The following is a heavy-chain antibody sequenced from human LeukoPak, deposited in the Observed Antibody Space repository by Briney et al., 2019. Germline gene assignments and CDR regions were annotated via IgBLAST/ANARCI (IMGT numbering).Heavy chain of an antibody. J-gene: IGHJ3*02. V-gene: IGHV3-23*01. CDR3: ARVCRDSSGYGAFDI. D-gene: IGHD3-22*01. Sequence: PGGSLRLSCAASGFTFSSYAMSWVRQAPGKGLEWVSGISNNGDSTYYADSVKGRFTISRDNAKNSLYLQMNSLRDEDTAVYYCARVCRDSSGYGAFDIWGQGTMVTVSS. CDR2: ISNNGDST. CDR1: GFTFSSYA.